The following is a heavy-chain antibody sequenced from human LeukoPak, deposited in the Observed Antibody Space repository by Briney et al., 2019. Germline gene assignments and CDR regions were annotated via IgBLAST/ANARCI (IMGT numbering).Heavy chain of an antibody. J-gene: IGHJ5*02. CDR1: GGSISSGGYY. V-gene: IGHV4-31*03. Sequence: SQTLSLTCTVSGGSISSGGYYWSWIRQHPGKGLEWIGYIYYSGGTSYNPSLRSRVTIAVDTSKNQFSLRLSSVTAADTAVYYCARDLTGLNWFDPWGQGTLVTVSS. CDR3: ARDLTGLNWFDP. CDR2: IYYSGGT. D-gene: IGHD3-9*01.